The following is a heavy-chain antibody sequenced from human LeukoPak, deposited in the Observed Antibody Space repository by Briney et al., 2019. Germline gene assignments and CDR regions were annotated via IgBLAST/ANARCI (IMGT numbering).Heavy chain of an antibody. CDR3: VLSRMRELMIDY. CDR1: GYTFTSYG. V-gene: IGHV1-18*01. Sequence: ASVKVSCKASGYTFTSYGISWVRQAPGQGLEWMGWISAYNGNTNYAQKLQGRVTMTTDTSTSTAYMELRSLRSADTAVYYCVLSRMRELMIDYWGQGTLVTVSS. CDR2: ISAYNGNT. D-gene: IGHD1-26*01. J-gene: IGHJ4*02.